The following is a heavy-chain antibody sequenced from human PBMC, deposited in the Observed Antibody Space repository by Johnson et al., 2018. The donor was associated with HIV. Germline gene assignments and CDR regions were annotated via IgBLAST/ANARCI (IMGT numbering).Heavy chain of an antibody. D-gene: IGHD3-16*01. CDR2: INQDGSEK. J-gene: IGHJ3*02. Sequence: EVLLLESGGGLVQPGGSLRLSCVVSEFIFSSYWMSWVRQATGKGLEWVANINQDGSEKYYVDSTKGRFTISRDNAKNSLYLQMNSLRVEDTAVDYCARGRDSIGDGGAFDIWGQGTMVTVSS. V-gene: IGHV3-7*05. CDR3: ARGRDSIGDGGAFDI. CDR1: EFIFSSYW.